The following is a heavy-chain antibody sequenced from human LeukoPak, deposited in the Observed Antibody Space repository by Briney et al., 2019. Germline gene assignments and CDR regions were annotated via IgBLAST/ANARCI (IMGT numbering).Heavy chain of an antibody. J-gene: IGHJ5*02. CDR2: IIPIFGTA. Sequence: SAKVSCKACVGTVSSLDISWVRQAPGQGLEWMGGIIPIFGTANYAQKFQGRVTITTDESTSTAYMELSSLRSEDTAVYYCARSAITIFGVVNNWWFDPWGQGTLVTVSS. D-gene: IGHD3-3*01. CDR1: VGTVSSLD. V-gene: IGHV1-69*05. CDR3: ARSAITIFGVVNNWWFDP.